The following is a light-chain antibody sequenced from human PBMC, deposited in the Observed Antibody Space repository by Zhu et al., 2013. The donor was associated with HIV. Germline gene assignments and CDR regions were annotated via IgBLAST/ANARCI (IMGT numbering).Light chain of an antibody. CDR3: QKYKRGFT. CDR1: QGIRSN. V-gene: IGKV1-8*01. Sequence: AIRMTQSPSSLSASTGDRVTITCRASQGIRSNLAWYQQKLGEAPKLLIYAASSLQSGVPSRFSGSGSGTDFTLTISSLQPEDVATYYCQKYKRGFTFGPGTESRIS. J-gene: IGKJ3*01. CDR2: AAS.